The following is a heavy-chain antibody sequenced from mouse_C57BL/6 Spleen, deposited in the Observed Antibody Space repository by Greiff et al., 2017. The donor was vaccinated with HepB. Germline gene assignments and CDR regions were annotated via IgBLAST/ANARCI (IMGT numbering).Heavy chain of an antibody. Sequence: EVQLQQSGAELVRPGASVKLSCTASGFNIKDDYMHWVKQRPEQGLEWIGWIDPENGDTEYASKFQGKATITADTSSKTAYLQLSSLTSEDTAVYYCTTWDQRNWYFDVWGTGTTVTVSS. CDR2: IDPENGDT. CDR3: TTWDQRNWYFDV. V-gene: IGHV14-4*01. CDR1: GFNIKDDY. J-gene: IGHJ1*03. D-gene: IGHD4-1*01.